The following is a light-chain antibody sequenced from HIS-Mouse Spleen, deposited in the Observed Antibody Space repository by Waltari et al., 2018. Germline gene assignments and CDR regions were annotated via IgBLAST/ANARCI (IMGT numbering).Light chain of an antibody. CDR2: EVS. CDR1: ALPKKY. Sequence: SYELTKPPSVSVSPGQTARITCFGDALPKKYAYWYQPKSGQAPVLVIYEVSKRPSGIPERFSVSSSGTMATLTISVAQVEDEADYYCYSTDSSGNHRVFGGGTKLTVL. J-gene: IGLJ2*01. V-gene: IGLV3-10*01. CDR3: YSTDSSGNHRV.